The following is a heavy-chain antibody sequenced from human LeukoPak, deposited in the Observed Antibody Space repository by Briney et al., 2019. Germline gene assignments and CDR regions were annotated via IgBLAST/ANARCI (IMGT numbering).Heavy chain of an antibody. D-gene: IGHD3-10*01. V-gene: IGHV3-53*01. Sequence: GGSLRLSCAASGFTVSSNYMSWVRQAPGKGLEWVSVTYSNGRTYYADSVKGRFTISRDISKNTLYLQMNSLRAEDTAVDYCARVLSGRGSLYDYYYYMDVWGKGTTVTISS. J-gene: IGHJ6*03. CDR3: ARVLSGRGSLYDYYYYMDV. CDR2: TYSNGRT. CDR1: GFTVSSNY.